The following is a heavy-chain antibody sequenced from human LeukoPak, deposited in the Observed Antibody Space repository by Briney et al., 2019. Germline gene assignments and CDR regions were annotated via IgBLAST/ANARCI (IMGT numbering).Heavy chain of an antibody. CDR3: ARYKDRRWSGYSPYNWFDP. V-gene: IGHV1-8*01. CDR1: GYTFTSYD. J-gene: IGHJ5*02. CDR2: MNPNSGNT. Sequence: ASVKVSCKASGYTFTSYDINWVRQATGQGLEWMGWMNPNSGNTGYAQKFQGRVTMTRNTSISTAYMELSSLRPEDTAVYYCARYKDRRWSGYSPYNWFDPWGQGTLVTVSS. D-gene: IGHD3-3*01.